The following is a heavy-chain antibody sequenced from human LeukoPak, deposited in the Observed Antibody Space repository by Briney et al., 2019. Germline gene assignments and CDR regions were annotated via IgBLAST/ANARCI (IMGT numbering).Heavy chain of an antibody. CDR1: GFTFSSYD. J-gene: IGHJ4*02. D-gene: IGHD5-18*01. CDR2: ITGGGSAI. Sequence: PGGSLRLSCAASGFTFSSYDMSWVRQAPGKGLEWISYITGGGSAIYYADSVKGRFTISRDNAKNSLYLQMNSLRAEDTAVYYCARDPEGCTYGNLYFDYWGQGTLVTVSS. V-gene: IGHV3-48*03. CDR3: ARDPEGCTYGNLYFDY.